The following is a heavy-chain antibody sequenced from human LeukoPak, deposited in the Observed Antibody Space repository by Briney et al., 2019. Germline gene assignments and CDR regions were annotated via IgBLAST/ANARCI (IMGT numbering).Heavy chain of an antibody. Sequence: GRSLRLSCAASGFTFSSYAMHWVRQAPGKGLEWVAVISYDGSNKYYADSVKGRFTISRDNSKNTLYLQMNSVRAEDTAVYYCARDICGYSYGYEFQHWGQGTLVTVS. CDR3: ARDICGYSYGYEFQH. CDR2: ISYDGSNK. V-gene: IGHV3-30*04. D-gene: IGHD5-18*01. CDR1: GFTFSSYA. J-gene: IGHJ1*01.